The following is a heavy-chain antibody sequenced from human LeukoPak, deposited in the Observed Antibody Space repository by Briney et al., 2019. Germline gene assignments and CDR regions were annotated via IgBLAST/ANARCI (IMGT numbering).Heavy chain of an antibody. J-gene: IGHJ3*02. V-gene: IGHV3-30*18. CDR1: GFTFSSYG. CDR3: AKDRARITMIVVEDAFDI. CDR2: ISYDGSNK. D-gene: IGHD3-22*01. Sequence: PGRSLRLSCAASGFTFSSYGMHWVRQAPGKGLEWVAVISYDGSNKYYADSVKGRFTISRDNSKNTLYLQMNSLRAEDTAVYYCAKDRARITMIVVEDAFDIWGQGTMVTVSS.